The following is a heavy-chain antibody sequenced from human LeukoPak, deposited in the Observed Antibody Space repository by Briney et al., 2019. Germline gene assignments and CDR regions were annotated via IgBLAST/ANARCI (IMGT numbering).Heavy chain of an antibody. CDR3: ARDTLPIYYYDSSGPIGDAFDI. CDR1: GFTFSSYA. J-gene: IGHJ3*02. D-gene: IGHD3-22*01. Sequence: GGSLRPSCAASGFTFSSYAMHWVRQAPGKGLEWVAVISYDGSNKYYADSVKGRFTISRDNSKNTLYLQMNSLRAEDTAVYYCARDTLPIYYYDSSGPIGDAFDIWGQGTMVTVSS. V-gene: IGHV3-30-3*01. CDR2: ISYDGSNK.